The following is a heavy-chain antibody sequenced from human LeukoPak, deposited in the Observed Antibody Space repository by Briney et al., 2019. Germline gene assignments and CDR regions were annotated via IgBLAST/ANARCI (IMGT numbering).Heavy chain of an antibody. CDR2: IYTSGST. CDR1: GGSISSYY. Sequence: SETLSLTCSVYGGSISSYYWSWIRQPAGKGLEWIGRIYTSGSTNYNPSLKSRVIMSVDTSKNQLSLNLSSVTAADTAVYYCARDSGWYGGHHFDYWCQGTLVSVSS. V-gene: IGHV4-4*07. D-gene: IGHD6-19*01. J-gene: IGHJ4*02. CDR3: ARDSGWYGGHHFDY.